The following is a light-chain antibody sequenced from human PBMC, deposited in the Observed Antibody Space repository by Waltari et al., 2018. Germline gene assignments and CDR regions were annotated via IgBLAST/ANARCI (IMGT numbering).Light chain of an antibody. CDR3: SSYIDSSTLEL. J-gene: IGLJ2*01. V-gene: IGLV2-14*03. CDR2: DVS. Sequence: SPGQSITISCTGTSSDVGDYNYVSWYQQHPGKAPKLMIYDVSNRPSGVSNRFPGSKSGNTASLTISGLQAEDEADYYCSSYIDSSTLELFGGGTSLTVL. CDR1: SSDVGDYNY.